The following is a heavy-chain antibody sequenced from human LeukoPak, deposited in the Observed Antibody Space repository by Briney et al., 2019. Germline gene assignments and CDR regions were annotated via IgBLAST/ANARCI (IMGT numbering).Heavy chain of an antibody. CDR1: GGSVSSSTYY. CDR3: ASLGTLRS. CDR2: ISYSGTN. D-gene: IGHD7-27*01. V-gene: IGHV4-39*01. J-gene: IGHJ5*02. Sequence: SETLSLTCTVSGGSVSSSTYYWGWIRQPPGKGLEWIGSISYSGTNSNNPSLKSRVSISIDTSKNQFSVKLTSVSAADTAMYYCASLGTLRSWGQGTLVTVSS.